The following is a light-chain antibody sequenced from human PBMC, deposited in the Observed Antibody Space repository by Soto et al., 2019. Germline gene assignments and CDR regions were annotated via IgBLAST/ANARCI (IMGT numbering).Light chain of an antibody. V-gene: IGLV2-18*02. CDR3: SSYTSSSTVL. Sequence: QSALTQPPSVSGSPGQSVTISCTGTSSDVGTYNRVSWYQEPPGTAPKLMIYEVNNRPSGVPDRFSGSKSGNTASLTISGLQAEDEADYYCSSYTSSSTVLFGGGTKVTVL. J-gene: IGLJ2*01. CDR2: EVN. CDR1: SSDVGTYNR.